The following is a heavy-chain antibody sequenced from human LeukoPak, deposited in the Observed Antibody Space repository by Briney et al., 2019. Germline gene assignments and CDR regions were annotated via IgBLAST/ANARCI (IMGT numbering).Heavy chain of an antibody. D-gene: IGHD5-24*01. Sequence: GGSLRLSCAASGFTFSSYSMNWVRQAPGKGLEWVSSISSSSSYIYYADSVKGRFTISRDNAKSSLYLQMNSLRAEDTAVYYCARGPKMARSNWFDPWGQGTLVTVSS. CDR3: ARGPKMARSNWFDP. CDR2: ISSSSSYI. J-gene: IGHJ5*02. V-gene: IGHV3-21*01. CDR1: GFTFSSYS.